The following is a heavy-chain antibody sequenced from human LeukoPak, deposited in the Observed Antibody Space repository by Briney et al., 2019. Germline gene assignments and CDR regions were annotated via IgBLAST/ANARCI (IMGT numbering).Heavy chain of an antibody. CDR2: IVVGSGNT. CDR3: ARVYIVVVPAAMDY. D-gene: IGHD2-2*01. CDR1: GFTFTSSA. Sequence: ASVKVSCKASGFTFTSSAMQWVRQARGQRLEWIGWIVVGSGNTNYAQKFQERVTITRDMSTSTAYMELSRLRSDDTAVYYCARVYIVVVPAAMDYWGQGTLVTVSS. J-gene: IGHJ4*02. V-gene: IGHV1-58*02.